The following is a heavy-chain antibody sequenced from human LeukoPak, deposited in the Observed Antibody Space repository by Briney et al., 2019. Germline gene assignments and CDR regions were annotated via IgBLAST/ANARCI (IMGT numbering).Heavy chain of an antibody. D-gene: IGHD3-22*01. Sequence: PGGSLRLSCAASGFSVSEYYVTWVRQAPGKGLEWISYITRENWIYYSDSVKGRFTISRDHAKNSVYLEMNSLRADATAVYYCARGLHLDSSGSLYYWGQGTLVTVSS. V-gene: IGHV3-11*01. J-gene: IGHJ4*02. CDR1: GFSVSEYY. CDR2: ITRENWI. CDR3: ARGLHLDSSGSLYY.